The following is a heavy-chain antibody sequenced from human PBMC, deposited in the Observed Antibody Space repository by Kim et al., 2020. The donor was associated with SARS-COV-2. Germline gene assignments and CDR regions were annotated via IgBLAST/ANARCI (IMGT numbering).Heavy chain of an antibody. Sequence: GGSLRLSCAASGFTFSTYAMNWVRQAPGKGLEWVSVFYSGGTGTYYGDSVKGRFTISRDNSKSTLYLQMNSLRAEDTAVYYCAKGAAVGPGFFDYWGQGTLVTVSS. CDR2: FYSGGTGT. J-gene: IGHJ4*02. CDR1: GFTFSTYA. CDR3: AKGAAVGPGFFDY. V-gene: IGHV3-23*03.